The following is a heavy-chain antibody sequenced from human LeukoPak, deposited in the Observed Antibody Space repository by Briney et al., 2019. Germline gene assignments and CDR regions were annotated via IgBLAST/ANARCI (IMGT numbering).Heavy chain of an antibody. Sequence: GGSLRLSCAASGFTFSSYAMSWVRQAPGKGLEWVSAINGSGGSTYYADSVKGRFTISRDNSKNTLYLQMNSLRAEDTAVYYCATDLDSSYYYYYMDVWGKGTTVTVSS. CDR2: INGSGGST. D-gene: IGHD2/OR15-2a*01. CDR3: ATDLDSSYYYYYMDV. V-gene: IGHV3-23*01. CDR1: GFTFSSYA. J-gene: IGHJ6*03.